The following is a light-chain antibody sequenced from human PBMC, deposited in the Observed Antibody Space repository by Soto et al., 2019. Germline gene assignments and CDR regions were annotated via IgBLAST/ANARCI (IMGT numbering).Light chain of an antibody. CDR3: QEYNSYWT. CDR1: HSLLSW. Sequence: DIQMTQSPSTLSASVGDSVTITCRASHSLLSWLAWYQQKPGKAPKLLIYKASTLESGVPSRFSGSGSGTESTLTISSLQPDDFATYYCQEYNSYWTFGQGTKVDIK. J-gene: IGKJ1*01. CDR2: KAS. V-gene: IGKV1-5*03.